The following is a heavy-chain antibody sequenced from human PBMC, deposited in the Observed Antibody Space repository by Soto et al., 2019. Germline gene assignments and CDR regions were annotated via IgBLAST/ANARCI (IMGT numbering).Heavy chain of an antibody. V-gene: IGHV1-2*04. Sequence: ASVKVSCKASGYTFTGYYMHWVRQAPGQGLEWMGWINPNSGGTNYAQKFQGWVTMTRDTSISTAYMELSRLRSDDTAVYYCARAGPYDSSGYYPYYYYGMDVWGQGTTVTVSS. D-gene: IGHD3-22*01. CDR2: INPNSGGT. CDR3: ARAGPYDSSGYYPYYYYGMDV. CDR1: GYTFTGYY. J-gene: IGHJ6*02.